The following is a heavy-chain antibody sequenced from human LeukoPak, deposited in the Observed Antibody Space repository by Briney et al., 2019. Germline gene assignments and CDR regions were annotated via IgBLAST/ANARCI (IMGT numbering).Heavy chain of an antibody. CDR3: VRGGSGYGNFDS. J-gene: IGHJ4*02. D-gene: IGHD5-12*01. CDR2: INSDGSTI. V-gene: IGHV3-74*01. Sequence: GGSLRLSCAASGFTLSSYWMHWVRQAPGKGLVWVSRINSDGSTINYADSVKGRFTISRDKARNTLYLRMNGLRAEDTAVYYCVRGGSGYGNFDSWGQGTLVTVSS. CDR1: GFTLSSYW.